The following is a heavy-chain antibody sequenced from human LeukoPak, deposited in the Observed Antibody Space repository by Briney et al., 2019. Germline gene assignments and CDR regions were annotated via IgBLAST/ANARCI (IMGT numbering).Heavy chain of an antibody. CDR1: GGSLTNYY. CDR2: IFYSGST. J-gene: IGHJ4*02. CDR3: ASLSITMVRGGVLD. Sequence: SETLSLTCSVSGGSLTNYYWSWIRQSPDKGLEWIGYIFYSGSTNYNPSLNSRVTISLDTSKKQFSLKLSSVTAADTAVYYCASLSITMVRGGVLDWGQGTLVTVSS. V-gene: IGHV4-59*08. D-gene: IGHD3-10*01.